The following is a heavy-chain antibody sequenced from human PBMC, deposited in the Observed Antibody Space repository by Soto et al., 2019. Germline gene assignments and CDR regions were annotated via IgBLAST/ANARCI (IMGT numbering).Heavy chain of an antibody. CDR1: GYTFTSYA. CDR3: AFAGYYYYGMDV. J-gene: IGHJ6*02. V-gene: IGHV1-3*01. Sequence: ASVKVSCKASGYTFTSYAMHWVRQAPGQRLEWMGWINAGNGNTNYAQKFQGRVTITADESTSTAYMELSSLRSEDTAVYYCAFAGYYYYGMDVWGQGTTVTVS. CDR2: INAGNGNT.